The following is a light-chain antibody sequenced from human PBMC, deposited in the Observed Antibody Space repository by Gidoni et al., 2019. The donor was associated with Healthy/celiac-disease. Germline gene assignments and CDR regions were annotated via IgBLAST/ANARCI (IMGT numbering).Light chain of an antibody. CDR3: CSYAGSYPLV. V-gene: IGLV2-11*01. Sequence: QSALTQPRSVSGSPGQSVTISCTGTSSEVGGYNYVSWYQQHPGKAPKLMIYDGSKRPSWVPDRFSGSTSGNAASLTISGLHAEDEADYYCCSYAGSYPLVFGGGTKLTVL. J-gene: IGLJ2*01. CDR1: SSEVGGYNY. CDR2: DGS.